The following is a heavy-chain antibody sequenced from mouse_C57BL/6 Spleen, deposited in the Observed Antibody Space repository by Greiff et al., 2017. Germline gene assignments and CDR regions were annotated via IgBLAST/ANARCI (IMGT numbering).Heavy chain of an antibody. J-gene: IGHJ3*01. D-gene: IGHD2-5*01. CDR1: GFTFSSYA. Sequence: EVMLVESGEGLVKPGGSLKLSCAASGFTFSSYAMSWVRQTPEKRLEWVAYISSGGDYIYYADTVKGRFTISRDNARNTLYLQMSSLKSEDTAMYYCTREGIVTRGAYWGQGTLVTVSA. CDR2: ISSGGDYI. V-gene: IGHV5-9-1*02. CDR3: TREGIVTRGAY.